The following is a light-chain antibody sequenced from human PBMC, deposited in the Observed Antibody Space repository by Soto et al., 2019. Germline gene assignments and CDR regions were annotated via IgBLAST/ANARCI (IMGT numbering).Light chain of an antibody. V-gene: IGLV2-14*03. J-gene: IGLJ1*01. CDR3: SAYTTGNTPYV. Sequence: QSALTQPASVSGSPGQSIAISCTGTSSDVGGSDFVSWYQHHPGKAPKLIIHDVNNLPSGVSARFSGSKSGNTASLTISGLEAEDEADYFCSAYTTGNTPYVFGAGTKLTVL. CDR1: SSDVGGSDF. CDR2: DVN.